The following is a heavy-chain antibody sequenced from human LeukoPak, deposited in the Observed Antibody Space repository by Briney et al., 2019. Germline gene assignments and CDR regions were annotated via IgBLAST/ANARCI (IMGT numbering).Heavy chain of an antibody. V-gene: IGHV3-7*01. D-gene: IGHD4-17*01. CDR2: IKQDGSEK. J-gene: IGHJ4*02. CDR3: ARSNLDGDYGDYRPYDY. Sequence: GGSLRLSCTASGFTFSSYWMTWVRQAPGKGREWVANIKQDGSEKYYVDPVKGRFTISRDNAKNSLYLQMNSLRADDTAIYYCARSNLDGDYGDYRPYDYWGQGTLVTVSS. CDR1: GFTFSSYW.